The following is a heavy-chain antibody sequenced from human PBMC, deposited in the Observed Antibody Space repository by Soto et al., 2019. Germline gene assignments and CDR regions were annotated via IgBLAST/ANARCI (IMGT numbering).Heavy chain of an antibody. D-gene: IGHD2-15*01. CDR1: GGXFSGYY. CDR2: INHSGST. V-gene: IGHV4-34*01. CDR3: ARGTPDTEYCSGGSCYYMDA. Sequence: SETLSLTCAVYGGXFSGYYWSWIRQPPGKGLEWIGEINHSGSTNYNPSLKSRVTISVDTSKNQFSLKLSSVTAADTAVYYCARGTPDTEYCSGGSCYYMDAWGKGTTVTVSS. J-gene: IGHJ6*03.